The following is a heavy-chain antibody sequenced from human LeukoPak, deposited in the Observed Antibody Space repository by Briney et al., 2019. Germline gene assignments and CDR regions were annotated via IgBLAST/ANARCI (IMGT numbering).Heavy chain of an antibody. CDR1: GGSVSSGSYY. D-gene: IGHD6-19*01. J-gene: IGHJ4*02. Sequence: SETLSLTCTVSGGSVSSGSYYWSWIRQPPGKGLEWIGYIYYSGSTSYNPSLKSRVTISVDTSKNQFSLKLSSVTAADTAVYYCARVNSGGWLPVDYWGQGTLVTVSS. V-gene: IGHV4-61*01. CDR3: ARVNSGGWLPVDY. CDR2: IYYSGST.